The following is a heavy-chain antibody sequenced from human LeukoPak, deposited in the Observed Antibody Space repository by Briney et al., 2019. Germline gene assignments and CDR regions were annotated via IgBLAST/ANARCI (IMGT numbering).Heavy chain of an antibody. J-gene: IGHJ4*02. CDR1: GGSISSGDYY. CDR3: ARVITIFGAVIDTYYFDY. V-gene: IGHV4-30-4*08. CDR2: IYYSGST. Sequence: SQTLSLTCTVSGGSISSGDYYWSWIRQPPGKGLEGIGYIYYSGSTYYNPSLKSRVTISVDTSKNQFSLKLSSVTAADTAVYYCARVITIFGAVIDTYYFDYWGQGTLVTVSS. D-gene: IGHD3-3*01.